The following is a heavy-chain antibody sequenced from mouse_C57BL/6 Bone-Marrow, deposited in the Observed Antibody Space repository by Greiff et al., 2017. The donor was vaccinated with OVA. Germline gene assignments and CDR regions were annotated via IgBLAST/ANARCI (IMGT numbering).Heavy chain of an antibody. Sequence: VQLQESGAELARPGASVKLSCKASGYTFTSYGISWVKQRTGQGLEWIGELYPRSGDTYYNEELKGKATLTVDKSSSTAYMALRRLTYEYSAVFVCARRVQTWRGYWRQGTTRTVSS. V-gene: IGHV1-81*01. J-gene: IGHJ2*01. CDR1: GYTFTSYG. CDR2: LYPRSGDT. CDR3: ARRVQTWRGY.